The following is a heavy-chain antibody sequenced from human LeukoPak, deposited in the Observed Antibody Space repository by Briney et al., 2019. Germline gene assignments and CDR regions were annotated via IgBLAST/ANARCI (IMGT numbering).Heavy chain of an antibody. D-gene: IGHD3-22*01. CDR3: AKDPVVTMIVVVSGYFDY. V-gene: IGHV3-23*01. Sequence: GGSLRLSCAASGFTFSSYAMSWVRQAPGKGLEWVSAISGSGGSTYYADSVKGRFTISRDHSKNTLYLQMNSLRAEDTAVYYCAKDPVVTMIVVVSGYFDYWGQGTLVTVSS. J-gene: IGHJ4*02. CDR1: GFTFSSYA. CDR2: ISGSGGST.